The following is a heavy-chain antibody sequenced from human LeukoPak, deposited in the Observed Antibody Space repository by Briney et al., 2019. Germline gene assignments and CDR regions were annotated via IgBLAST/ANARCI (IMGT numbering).Heavy chain of an antibody. CDR1: GFTFSNYA. D-gene: IGHD5-18*01. CDR3: ARFSGGAAMGDVDY. CDR2: LSDSGVYT. V-gene: IGHV3-23*01. J-gene: IGHJ4*02. Sequence: PGGSLRLSCAASGFTFSNYAMTWVRQAPGKGLEWVSILSDSGVYTYYADSVKGRFTISRDNSNNMLYLQMNSLRAEDTALYYCARFSGGAAMGDVDYWGQGTLVTVSS.